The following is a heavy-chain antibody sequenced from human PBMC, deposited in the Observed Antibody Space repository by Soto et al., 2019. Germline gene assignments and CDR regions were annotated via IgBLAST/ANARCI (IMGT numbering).Heavy chain of an antibody. J-gene: IGHJ4*02. Sequence: PGGSLRLSCVASGFTFSDYYMSWIRQAPGKGPEWISYISTSISGYTIKYADSVKGQFTISRDEAKNSLYLQLNSLTVEDTAMYYCARPWTVGATIDFEYWGQGTQVNVS. CDR3: ARPWTVGATIDFEY. CDR1: GFTFSDYY. D-gene: IGHD1-26*01. V-gene: IGHV3-11*01. CDR2: ISTSISGYTI.